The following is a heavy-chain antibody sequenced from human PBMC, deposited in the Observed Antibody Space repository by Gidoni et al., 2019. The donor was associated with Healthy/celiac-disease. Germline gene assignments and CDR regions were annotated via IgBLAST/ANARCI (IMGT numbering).Heavy chain of an antibody. CDR3: AKDSRGGTYGDYVARFDY. CDR2: ISYDGSNK. V-gene: IGHV3-30*18. CDR1: GFTFSSYG. D-gene: IGHD4-17*01. Sequence: QVQLVESGGGVVQPGRSLRLSCAASGFTFSSYGMHWVRQAPGKGLEWVAVISYDGSNKYYADSVKGRFTISRDNSKNTLYLQMNSLRAEDTAVYYCAKDSRGGTYGDYVARFDYWGQGTLVTVSS. J-gene: IGHJ4*02.